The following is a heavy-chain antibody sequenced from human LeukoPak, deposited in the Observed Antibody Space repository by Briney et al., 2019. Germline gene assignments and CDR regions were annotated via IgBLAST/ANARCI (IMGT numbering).Heavy chain of an antibody. CDR2: ISSSSGTI. Sequence: GGSLRLSCAGSGFTFVDAWMNWVRQAPGKGLEWVSYISSSSGTIYYADSVKGRFTISRDNAKNSLYLQMNSLRDDDTAVYYCARERFGDFDYGGQGTLVTVSS. CDR1: GFTFVDAW. CDR3: ARERFGDFDY. V-gene: IGHV3-48*02. D-gene: IGHD3-10*01. J-gene: IGHJ4*02.